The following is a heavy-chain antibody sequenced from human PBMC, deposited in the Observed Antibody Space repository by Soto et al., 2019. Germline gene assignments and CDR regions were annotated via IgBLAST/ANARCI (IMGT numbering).Heavy chain of an antibody. Sequence: GSVKVSFKASGYPFTSYGISLVRQAPGQGLEWMGWISAYNGNTNYAHNLHGRVTMTTDTSTSTAYMDVRSLRSDDTAVYYCARAAAGDDYWGQGTMVTVSS. D-gene: IGHD6-13*01. CDR3: ARAAAGDDY. CDR1: GYPFTSYG. V-gene: IGHV1-18*04. CDR2: ISAYNGNT. J-gene: IGHJ4*02.